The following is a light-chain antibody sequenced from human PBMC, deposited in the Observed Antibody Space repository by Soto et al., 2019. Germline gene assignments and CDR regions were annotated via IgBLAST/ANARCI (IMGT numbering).Light chain of an antibody. J-gene: IGKJ1*01. CDR2: GAS. CDR1: QSVSGSY. CDR3: PQYGSPWT. Sequence: EFVLTQSPGTLSLSPGERATLSCRASQSVSGSYLAWYQQKPGQSPRLLIYGASSRATGIPDRFSGSGSGTDFTLTISRLEPEDFAVYFCPQYGSPWTFGQGTKVEIK. V-gene: IGKV3-20*01.